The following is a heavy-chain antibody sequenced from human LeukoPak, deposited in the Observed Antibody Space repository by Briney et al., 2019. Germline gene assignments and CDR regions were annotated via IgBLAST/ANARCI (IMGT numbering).Heavy chain of an antibody. Sequence: PSXXLSLTCTVSGGSISSYYWSWIRQPPGKGLEWIGYIYYSGSTNYNPSLKRRVTISVETSKKQFSLKLSSVTAADTAVYYCARAAYDSSGYYIDYWGQGTLVTVSS. CDR3: ARAAYDSSGYYIDY. J-gene: IGHJ4*02. D-gene: IGHD3-22*01. V-gene: IGHV4-59*01. CDR1: GGSISSYY. CDR2: IYYSGST.